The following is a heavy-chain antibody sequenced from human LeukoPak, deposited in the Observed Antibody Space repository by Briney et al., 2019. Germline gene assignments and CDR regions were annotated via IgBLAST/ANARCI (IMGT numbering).Heavy chain of an antibody. V-gene: IGHV1-69*13. CDR1: GGTFSSYA. Sequence: GASVKVSCKASGGTFSSYAISWVRQAPGQGLEWMGGIIPIFGTANYAQKFQGRVTITADESTSTAYMELSSLRSEDTAVYYCAREGPTYHDFWSGYSSETNWFDPWGQGTLVTVSS. D-gene: IGHD3-3*01. CDR3: AREGPTYHDFWSGYSSETNWFDP. J-gene: IGHJ5*02. CDR2: IIPIFGTA.